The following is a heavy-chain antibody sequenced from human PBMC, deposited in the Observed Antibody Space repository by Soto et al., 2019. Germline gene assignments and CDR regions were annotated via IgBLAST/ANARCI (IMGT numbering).Heavy chain of an antibody. CDR1: GFTFGDYA. V-gene: IGHV3-49*03. J-gene: IGHJ6*02. CDR2: IRSKAYGGTT. Sequence: PGGSLRLSCTASGFTFGDYAMSWFRQAPGKGLEWVGFIRSKAYGGTTEYAASVKGRFTISRDDSKSIAYLQMNSLKTEDTAVYYCTGPGIAAAGTRSYYGMDVWGQGTTVTVSS. D-gene: IGHD6-13*01. CDR3: TGPGIAAAGTRSYYGMDV.